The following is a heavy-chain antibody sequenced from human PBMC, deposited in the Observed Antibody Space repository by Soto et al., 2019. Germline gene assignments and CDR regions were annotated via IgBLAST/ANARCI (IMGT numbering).Heavy chain of an antibody. D-gene: IGHD2-15*01. Sequence: SETLSLTCTVFGGSIDDYYWSWIRQSPGKGLEWIGHISDRGTTDYNPSLKSRVTISVDTSKNQFSLKLSSVTAADTAVYYCARGVAAGGNLSRWFDPWGQGTLVTVSS. J-gene: IGHJ5*02. CDR1: GGSIDDYY. CDR3: ARGVAAGGNLSRWFDP. V-gene: IGHV4-59*12. CDR2: ISDRGTT.